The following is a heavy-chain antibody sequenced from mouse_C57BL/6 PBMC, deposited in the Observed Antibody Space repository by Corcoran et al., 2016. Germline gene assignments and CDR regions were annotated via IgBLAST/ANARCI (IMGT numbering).Heavy chain of an antibody. D-gene: IGHD1-1*01. V-gene: IGHV9-3*01. CDR3: ARDYYGSTFFDY. CDR2: INTYSGVP. CDR1: GHTFTTYG. Sequence: QIQLVQSGPELKKPGATVKISCKASGHTFTTYGMSWLKQAPGKGLKRMGWINTYSGVPTYADDFKGRFAFSLETSASTAYLQINNLKNEDTATYFCARDYYGSTFFDYWGQGTTLTVSS. J-gene: IGHJ2*01.